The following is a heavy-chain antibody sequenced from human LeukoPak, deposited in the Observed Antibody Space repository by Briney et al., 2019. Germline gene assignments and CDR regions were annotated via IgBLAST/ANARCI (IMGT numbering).Heavy chain of an antibody. V-gene: IGHV3-30*18. CDR2: ISDEGSKK. CDR1: GFTFRSHG. CDR3: AKEGCGGDCFDY. Sequence: PGGSLRLSCAASGFTFRSHGMHWVRQAPGKGLEWVPVISDEGSKKHYADSVKGRFSISRDNSRNTLFLQMNSLRDEDTAVYYCAKEGCGGDCFDYWVQGTLVTVSS. J-gene: IGHJ4*02. D-gene: IGHD2-21*01.